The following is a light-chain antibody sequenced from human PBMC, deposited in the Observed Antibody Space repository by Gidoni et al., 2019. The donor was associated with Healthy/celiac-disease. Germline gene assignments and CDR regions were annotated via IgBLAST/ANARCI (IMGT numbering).Light chain of an antibody. J-gene: IGKJ1*01. V-gene: IGKV1-39*01. CDR2: AAS. CDR3: QQSYSQT. CDR1: QSISSY. Sequence: DIQMTQSPSSLSASVGDRVTITCRASQSISSYLNWYQQKPGKAPKLLIYAASSLQSGVPSRFSGSGSGTDFTLTISSLQPQDFATYYCQQSYSQTFGQGTQVEIK.